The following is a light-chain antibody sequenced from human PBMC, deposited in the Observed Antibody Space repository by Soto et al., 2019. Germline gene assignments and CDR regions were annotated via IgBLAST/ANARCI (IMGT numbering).Light chain of an antibody. J-gene: IGLJ7*01. CDR3: QTWGTGIPVV. Sequence: QLVLTQSPSASASLGASVKLTCTLSSGHISNAIAWHQQKPEKGPRFLMNVNSDGSHIKGDGIPDRFSGSSSGAERYLIISGLQAEDEADYYCQTWGTGIPVVFGGGTQLTVL. CDR2: VNSDGSH. CDR1: SGHISNA. V-gene: IGLV4-69*01.